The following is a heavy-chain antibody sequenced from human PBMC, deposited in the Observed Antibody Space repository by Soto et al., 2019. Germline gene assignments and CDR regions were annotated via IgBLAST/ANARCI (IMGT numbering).Heavy chain of an antibody. CDR2: IFYSGST. J-gene: IGHJ6*02. CDR3: AFIFSGGYSSGFYYYGMDV. D-gene: IGHD5-18*01. CDR1: VVSISSSSYY. V-gene: IGHV4-39*01. Sequence: SETLSLTCTVSVVSISSSSYYWGWIRQPPGKGLEWIGSIFYSGSTYYNPSLKSRVTISVDTSKNQFSLKLSSVTAADTAVYYCAFIFSGGYSSGFYYYGMDVWVQATMVT.